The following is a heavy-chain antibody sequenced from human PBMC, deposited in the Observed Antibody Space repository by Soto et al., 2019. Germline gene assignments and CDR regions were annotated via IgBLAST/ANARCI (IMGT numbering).Heavy chain of an antibody. CDR3: ARHPDELDY. Sequence: SETLSLTCTVSGGSISSSSYYWGWIRQPPGKGLEWIGSNYYSGSTYYNPSLKSRVTISVDTSKNQFSLKLSSVTAADTAVYYCARHPDELDYWGQGTLVTVSS. CDR2: NYYSGST. J-gene: IGHJ4*02. CDR1: GGSISSSSYY. V-gene: IGHV4-39*01.